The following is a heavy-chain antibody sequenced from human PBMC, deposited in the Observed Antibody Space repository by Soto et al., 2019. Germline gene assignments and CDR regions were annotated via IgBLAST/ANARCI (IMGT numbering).Heavy chain of an antibody. J-gene: IGHJ2*01. CDR3: ARDRGEYTSSWFWYFSH. Sequence: SQTLALTCAISGSSVSSNSAAWNLIRQSTSRCFEWLGRTYYRSKWYNDYAVSVKSRITINPDTSRNQFSLQLNSVTPEDTAIYYCARDRGEYTSSWFWYFSHWGHGTLVTVS. CDR1: GSSVSSNSAA. CDR2: TYYRSKWYN. D-gene: IGHD6-13*01. V-gene: IGHV6-1*01.